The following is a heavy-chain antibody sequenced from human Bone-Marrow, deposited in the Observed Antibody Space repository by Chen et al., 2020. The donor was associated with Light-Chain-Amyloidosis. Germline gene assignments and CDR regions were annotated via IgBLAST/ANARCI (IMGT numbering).Heavy chain of an antibody. CDR3: ARGAERGYSGYESTNFDY. Sequence: QVQLVQSGAEVKKPGASVKVSCKASGYTFTGYYMHWVRQAPGQGLEWMGWINPNSGGTNYAQKFQGRVTMTRDTSISTAYMELSRLRSDDTAVYYYARGAERGYSGYESTNFDYWGQGTLVTVSS. CDR1: GYTFTGYY. CDR2: INPNSGGT. J-gene: IGHJ4*02. V-gene: IGHV1-2*02. D-gene: IGHD5-12*01.